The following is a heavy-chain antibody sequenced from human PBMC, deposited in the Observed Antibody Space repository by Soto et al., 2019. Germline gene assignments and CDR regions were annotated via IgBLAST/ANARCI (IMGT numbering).Heavy chain of an antibody. V-gene: IGHV1-2*02. D-gene: IGHD6-19*01. CDR3: ARGGFAVAGPYYYGMDV. CDR1: GYTFTVDY. CDR2: INPNSGGT. J-gene: IGHJ6*02. Sequence: ASVKGYCKTAGYTFTVDYRDWVRQANGQGLEWMGWINPNSGGTNYAQKFQGRVTMTRDTSISTAYMELSRLRSDNTAVYYCARGGFAVAGPYYYGMDVWGQGTTVTVSS.